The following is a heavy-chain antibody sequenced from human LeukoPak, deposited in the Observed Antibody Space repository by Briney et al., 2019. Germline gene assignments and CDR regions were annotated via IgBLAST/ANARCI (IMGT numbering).Heavy chain of an antibody. CDR3: ARDFDGCSGGSCYSEGSYYGMDV. CDR2: ISYDGSNK. V-gene: IGHV3-30-3*01. J-gene: IGHJ6*02. Sequence: PGGSLRLSCAASGFTFSSYAMHWVRQAPGKGLEWVAVISYDGSNKYYADSVKGRFTISRDNSKNTLYLQMNSLRAEDTAVYYCARDFDGCSGGSCYSEGSYYGMDVWGQGTTVTVSS. D-gene: IGHD2-15*01. CDR1: GFTFSSYA.